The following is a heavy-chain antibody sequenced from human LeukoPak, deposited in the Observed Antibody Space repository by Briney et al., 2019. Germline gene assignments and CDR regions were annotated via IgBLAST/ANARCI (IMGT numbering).Heavy chain of an antibody. CDR2: INPNSGGT. V-gene: IGHV1-2*02. J-gene: IGHJ4*02. Sequence: ASGKVSCTASGYTFTGYYINWARQAPGQGLEWMGGINPNSGGTNYSKNFQGRVTMTRDKSTSTAYMELSRLRSDDTAVYYCARGGPDYDYESSGCDYFDYWGQGTLVSVST. D-gene: IGHD3-22*01. CDR3: ARGGPDYDYESSGCDYFDY. CDR1: GYTFTGYY.